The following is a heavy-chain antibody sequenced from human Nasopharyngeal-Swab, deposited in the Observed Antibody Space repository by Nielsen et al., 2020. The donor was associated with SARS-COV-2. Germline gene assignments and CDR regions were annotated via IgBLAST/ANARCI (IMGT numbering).Heavy chain of an antibody. CDR1: GFTFSSYW. CDR2: INNDATTT. CDR3: ARGLNGYNTFDY. D-gene: IGHD5-24*01. V-gene: IGHV3-74*01. Sequence: LSLTCAASGFTFSSYWMHWVRQAPGKGLVWVSRINNDATTTSYADSVKGRFTISRDNAKNTLYLQMNSLRVEDTAVYYCARGLNGYNTFDYWGQGTLLTVSS. J-gene: IGHJ4*02.